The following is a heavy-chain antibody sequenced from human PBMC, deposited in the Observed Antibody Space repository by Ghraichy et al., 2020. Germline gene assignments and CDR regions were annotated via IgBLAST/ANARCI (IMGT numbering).Heavy chain of an antibody. D-gene: IGHD3-10*01. CDR2: IYPGDSDT. Sequence: GESLNISCKGSGYSFTSYWIDWVRQMPGKGLEWMGIIYPGDSDTRYSPSFQGQVTISADKSISTAYLQWSSLKASDTAMYYCARRGGSGSYSSSEDAFDIWGQGTMVTVSS. CDR1: GYSFTSYW. J-gene: IGHJ3*02. CDR3: ARRGGSGSYSSSEDAFDI. V-gene: IGHV5-51*01.